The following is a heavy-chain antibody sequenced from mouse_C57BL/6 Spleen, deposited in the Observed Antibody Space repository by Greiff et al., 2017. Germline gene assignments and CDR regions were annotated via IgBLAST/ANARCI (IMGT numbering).Heavy chain of an antibody. Sequence: VQLKQPGAELVMPGASVKLSCKASGYTFTSYWMHWVKQRPGQGLEWIGEIDPSDSYTNYNQKFKGKSTLTVDKSSSTAYMQLSSLTSEDSAVYYCARWRYGSSFDYWGQGTTLTVSS. CDR2: IDPSDSYT. D-gene: IGHD1-1*01. V-gene: IGHV1-69*01. J-gene: IGHJ2*01. CDR1: GYTFTSYW. CDR3: ARWRYGSSFDY.